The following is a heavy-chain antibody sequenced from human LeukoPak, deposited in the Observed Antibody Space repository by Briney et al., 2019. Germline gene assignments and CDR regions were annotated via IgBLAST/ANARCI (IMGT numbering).Heavy chain of an antibody. CDR2: IYSGGNT. J-gene: IGHJ3*02. CDR3: ARDFVTLDYYDSSGYPFFAFDI. Sequence: GGSLRLSCTVSGFTVSSNSWSWVRQAPGKGLEWVSFIYSGGNTHYSDSVKGRFTISRDNSKNTLYLQMNSLRAEDTAVYYCARDFVTLDYYDSSGYPFFAFDIWGQGTMVTVSS. CDR1: GFTVSSNS. V-gene: IGHV3-53*05. D-gene: IGHD3-22*01.